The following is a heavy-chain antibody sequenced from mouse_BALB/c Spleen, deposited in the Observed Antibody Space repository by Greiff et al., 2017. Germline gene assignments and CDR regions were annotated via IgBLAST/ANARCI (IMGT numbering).Heavy chain of an antibody. CDR2: ISSGGSYT. CDR1: GFTFSSYG. Sequence: EVQLVESGGDLVKPGGSLKLSCAASGFTFSSYGMSWVRQTPDKRLEWVATISSGGSYTYYPDSVKGRFTISRDNAKNTLYLQMSSLKSEDTAMYYCARHDRYDHWGQGTTLTVSS. CDR3: ARHDRYDH. D-gene: IGHD2-14*01. V-gene: IGHV5-6*01. J-gene: IGHJ2*01.